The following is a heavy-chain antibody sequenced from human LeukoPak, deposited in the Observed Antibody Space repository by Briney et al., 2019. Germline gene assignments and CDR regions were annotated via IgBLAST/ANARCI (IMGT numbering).Heavy chain of an antibody. V-gene: IGHV3-48*01. D-gene: IGHD3/OR15-3a*01. CDR1: GFTLSTYS. J-gene: IGHJ4*02. Sequence: GGSLRLSCEASGFTLSTYSMNWVRQAPGKGLEWVSYISSSTTMYNADSVKGRFTISRDNAKNSLYLQMNSLRAEDTAVYYCATADFLDYWGQGTLVTVSS. CDR2: ISSSTTM. CDR3: ATADFLDY.